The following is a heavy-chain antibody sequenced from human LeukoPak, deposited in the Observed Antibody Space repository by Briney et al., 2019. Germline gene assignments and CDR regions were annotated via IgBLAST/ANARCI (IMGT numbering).Heavy chain of an antibody. CDR1: GSSINNNF. Sequence: PSETLSLTCTVSGSSINNNFWTWIQQPPGKGLEWIGYIYSSGSANYNPSIKSRVIISGDTSKNQISLKLTSVTAADTAVYFCARHRDYYDTWGRGTLVTVSS. J-gene: IGHJ4*01. CDR3: ARHRDYYDT. V-gene: IGHV4-59*08. D-gene: IGHD3-22*01. CDR2: IYSSGSA.